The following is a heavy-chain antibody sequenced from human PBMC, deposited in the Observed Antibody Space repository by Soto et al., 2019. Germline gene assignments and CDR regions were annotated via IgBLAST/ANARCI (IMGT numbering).Heavy chain of an antibody. CDR3: ARDQGVVVTADNWFDP. Sequence: NPSETLSLTXTVSGGSITDYSWVWIRQPAGKGLEWIGRIFSSGSTNYSPSLKGRITMSLDTSKNQFSLKLNSATATDTAVYFCARDQGVVVTADNWFDPWGQGILVTVSS. D-gene: IGHD2-21*02. V-gene: IGHV4-4*07. J-gene: IGHJ5*02. CDR1: GGSITDYS. CDR2: IFSSGST.